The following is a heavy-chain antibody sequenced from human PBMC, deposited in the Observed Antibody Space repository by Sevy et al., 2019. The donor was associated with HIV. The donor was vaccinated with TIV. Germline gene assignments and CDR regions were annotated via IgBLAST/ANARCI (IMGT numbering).Heavy chain of an antibody. CDR3: ARDRPYYYGSGSYYIDYYYYGMDV. J-gene: IGHJ6*02. CDR1: GYTFTSYG. Sequence: ASVKVSCKASGYTFTSYGISWVRQAPGQGLEWMGWISAYNGNTNYAQKLQGRVTMTTDTSTSTAYMELRSLRSDDTAVYYWARDRPYYYGSGSYYIDYYYYGMDVWGQGTTVTVSS. CDR2: ISAYNGNT. D-gene: IGHD3-10*01. V-gene: IGHV1-18*01.